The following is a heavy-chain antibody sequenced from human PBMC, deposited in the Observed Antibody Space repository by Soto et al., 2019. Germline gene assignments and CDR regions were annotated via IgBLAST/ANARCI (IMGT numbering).Heavy chain of an antibody. CDR2: IFPSGSDT. J-gene: IGHJ4*02. D-gene: IGHD6-13*01. V-gene: IGHV5-51*01. CDR1: GYSFNSYW. CDR3: ASRVGSSWRYFDI. Sequence: GESLKISCKGSGYSFNSYWIGWVRQMPGKGLEWMGIIFPSGSDTRYSPSFRGQVTISADRSINTAYLQWNSLKASDSAIYYCASRVGSSWRYFDIWGQGTLVTVSS.